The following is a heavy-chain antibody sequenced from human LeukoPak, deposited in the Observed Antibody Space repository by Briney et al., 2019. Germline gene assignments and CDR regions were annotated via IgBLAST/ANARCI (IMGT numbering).Heavy chain of an antibody. V-gene: IGHV4-39*01. CDR1: GGSISSSSYA. CDR3: ARLVSDSSGYYNFDY. J-gene: IGHJ4*02. Sequence: SETLSLTCTVSGGSISSSSYARGWIRQPPGKGLEWIGSMYYSGSTHHNPSLKSRVTVSVDTSKNQFSLKLSSVTAADTAVYYCARLVSDSSGYYNFDYWGQGTLVTVSS. CDR2: MYYSGST. D-gene: IGHD3-22*01.